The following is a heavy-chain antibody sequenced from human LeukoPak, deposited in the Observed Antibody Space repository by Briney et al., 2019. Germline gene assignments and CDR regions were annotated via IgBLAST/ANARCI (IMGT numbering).Heavy chain of an antibody. CDR2: ISGSAVDT. D-gene: IGHD3-22*01. CDR3: AKRSFHDISGYYIDY. V-gene: IGHV3-23*01. CDR1: GFTFSSYA. Sequence: PGGSLRLSCAASGFTFSSYAMSWVRQAPGKGLEWVSGISGSAVDTYYADSVKGRFTISRDNSKNTLYLQMNSLRAGDTAVYYCAKRSFHDISGYYIDYWGQGTLVTVSS. J-gene: IGHJ4*02.